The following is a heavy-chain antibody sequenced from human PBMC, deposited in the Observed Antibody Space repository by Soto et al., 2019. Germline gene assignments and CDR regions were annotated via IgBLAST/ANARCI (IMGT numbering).Heavy chain of an antibody. CDR1: GFTFTSSA. CDR2: IVVGSGNT. CDR3: AEDGGSYGDDAFDI. J-gene: IGHJ3*02. Sequence: LVKVSCKASGFTFTSSAVQWVRQARGQRLEWIGWIVVGSGNTNYAQKFQERVTITRDMSPSTAYMQLSSLRSEDTTVYYCAEDGGSYGDDAFDIWGQGTMVTVS. V-gene: IGHV1-58*01. D-gene: IGHD1-26*01.